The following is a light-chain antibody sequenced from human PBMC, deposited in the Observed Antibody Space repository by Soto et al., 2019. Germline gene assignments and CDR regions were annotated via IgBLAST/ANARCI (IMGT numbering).Light chain of an antibody. CDR2: DVS. Sequence: QSVLTQPASVSGSPGQSITISCTGTSSDIGGHSSVSWYQQRPGEDPKLMIYDVSNRPSGVSNRFSGSKSGNTASLTISGLQADDEADYYCLSYIVTSAYVFGTGTKVTVL. J-gene: IGLJ1*01. CDR1: SSDIGGHSS. V-gene: IGLV2-14*01. CDR3: LSYIVTSAYV.